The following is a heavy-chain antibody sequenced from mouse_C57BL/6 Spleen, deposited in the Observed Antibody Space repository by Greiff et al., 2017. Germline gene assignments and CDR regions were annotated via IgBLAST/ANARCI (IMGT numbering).Heavy chain of an antibody. D-gene: IGHD2-5*01. CDR2: IDPSDSYT. CDR1: GYTFTSYW. V-gene: IGHV1-69*01. Sequence: QVQLKQPGAELVMPGASVKLSCKASGYTFTSYWMHWVKQRPGQGLEWIGEIDPSDSYTNYNQKFKGKSTLTVDKSSSTAYMQLSSLTSEDSAVYYGARNPLYSKSSYWYFDVWGTGTTVTVSS. J-gene: IGHJ1*03. CDR3: ARNPLYSKSSYWYFDV.